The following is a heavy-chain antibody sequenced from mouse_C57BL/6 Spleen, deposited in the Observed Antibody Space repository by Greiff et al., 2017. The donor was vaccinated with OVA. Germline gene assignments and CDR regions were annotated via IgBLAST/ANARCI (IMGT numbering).Heavy chain of an antibody. Sequence: QVQLQQPGAELVKPGASVKLSCKASGYTFTSYWMHWVKQRPGQGLEWIGMIHPNSGSTNYNEKFKSKATLTVDKSSSTAYMQHSSLTSEDSAVYFCARGYGSSYDYYAMDYWGQGTSVTVSS. J-gene: IGHJ4*01. CDR1: GYTFTSYW. V-gene: IGHV1-64*01. D-gene: IGHD1-1*01. CDR3: ARGYGSSYDYYAMDY. CDR2: IHPNSGST.